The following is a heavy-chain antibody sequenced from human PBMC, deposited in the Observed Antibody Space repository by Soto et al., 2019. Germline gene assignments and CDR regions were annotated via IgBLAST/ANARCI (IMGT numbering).Heavy chain of an antibody. D-gene: IGHD6-13*01. CDR2: IYYSGST. CDR3: AKAGGLAGRSFDY. J-gene: IGHJ4*02. CDR1: GGSIISGGYS. V-gene: IGHV4-61*08. Sequence: SETLSLTCAVSGGSIISGGYSWSWIRQPPGKGLEWIGYIYYSGSTNYNPSLKSRVTISVDTSKNQFSLKLSSVTAADTAVYYCAKAGGLAGRSFDYWGQGTLVTVSS.